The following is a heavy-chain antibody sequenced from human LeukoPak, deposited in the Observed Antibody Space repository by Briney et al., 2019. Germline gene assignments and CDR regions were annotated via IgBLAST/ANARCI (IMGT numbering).Heavy chain of an antibody. V-gene: IGHV3-11*01. Sequence: GGSLRLSCAASGFTFSDYYMSWIRQAPGKGLEWVSYISSSGSTIYYADSVEGRFTISRDNAKNSLYLQMNSLRAEDTAVYYCARGNYDFWSGYYSGWFDPWGQGTLVTVSS. D-gene: IGHD3-3*01. CDR1: GFTFSDYY. CDR3: ARGNYDFWSGYYSGWFDP. CDR2: ISSSGSTI. J-gene: IGHJ5*02.